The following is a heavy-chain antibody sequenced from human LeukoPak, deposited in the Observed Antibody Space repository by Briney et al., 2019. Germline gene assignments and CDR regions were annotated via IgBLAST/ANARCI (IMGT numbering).Heavy chain of an antibody. CDR3: ARGGSPSDH. D-gene: IGHD3-16*01. CDR2: IHLDGRTT. J-gene: IGHJ4*02. CDR1: GFTFSSYW. V-gene: IGHV3-74*01. Sequence: GGSLRLSCAASGFTFSSYWMHWVRQSPGKALVWVSRIHLDGRTTNYADSVKGRFTVSRDNAKNILYLQMDSLRPDDTAVYYCARGGSPSDHWGQGTLVTVSS.